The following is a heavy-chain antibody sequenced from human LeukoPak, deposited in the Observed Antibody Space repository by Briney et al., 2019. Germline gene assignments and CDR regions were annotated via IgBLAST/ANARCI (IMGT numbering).Heavy chain of an antibody. D-gene: IGHD6-19*01. CDR3: ASGGIAVAASYYYYGMDV. CDR1: GGTFSSYA. CDR2: IIPIFGTA. Sequence: GASVKVSCKASGGTFSSYAISWVRQAPGQGLELMGGIIPIFGTANYAQKFQGRVTITADESTSTAYMELSSLRSEDTAVYYCASGGIAVAASYYYYGMDVWGKGTTVTVSS. J-gene: IGHJ6*04. V-gene: IGHV1-69*19.